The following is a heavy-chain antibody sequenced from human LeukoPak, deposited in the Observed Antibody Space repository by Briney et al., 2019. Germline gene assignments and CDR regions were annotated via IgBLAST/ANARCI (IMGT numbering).Heavy chain of an antibody. V-gene: IGHV1-2*02. CDR2: INPNSGGT. D-gene: IGHD3-16*02. J-gene: IGHJ4*02. CDR3: ARGPYDYVWGSYLYYFDY. Sequence: ASVKVSCKASGYTFTGYYMHWVRQAPGQGLEWMGWINPNSGGTNYAQKFQGRVTMTRDTSISTAYMELSRLRSDDTAVYYCARGPYDYVWGSYLYYFDYWGQGTLVTVSS. CDR1: GYTFTGYY.